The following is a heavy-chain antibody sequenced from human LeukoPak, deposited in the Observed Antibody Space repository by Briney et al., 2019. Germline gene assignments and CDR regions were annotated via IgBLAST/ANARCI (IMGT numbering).Heavy chain of an antibody. V-gene: IGHV4-39*01. Sequence: SETLSLTCTVSGGSISSSSYYWGWIRQPPGKGLEWIGSIYYSGSTCYNPSLKSRVTISVDTSKNQFSLKLSSVTAADTAVYYCARPREYYDSSGYYSWFDPWGQGTLVTVSS. CDR1: GGSISSSSYY. J-gene: IGHJ5*02. D-gene: IGHD3-22*01. CDR2: IYYSGST. CDR3: ARPREYYDSSGYYSWFDP.